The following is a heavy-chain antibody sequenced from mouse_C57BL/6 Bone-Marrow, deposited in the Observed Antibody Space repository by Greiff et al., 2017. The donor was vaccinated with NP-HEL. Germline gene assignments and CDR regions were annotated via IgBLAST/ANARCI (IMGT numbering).Heavy chain of an antibody. D-gene: IGHD1-1*01. CDR1: GFTFSDYY. CDR3: ARHDTTVVAKGFAY. J-gene: IGHJ3*01. V-gene: IGHV5-12*01. CDR2: ISNGGGST. Sequence: EVMLVESGGGLVQPGGSLKLSCAASGFTFSDYYMYWVRQTPEKRLEWVAYISNGGGSTYYPDTVKGRFTISRDNAKNTLYLQMSRLKSEDTAMYYCARHDTTVVAKGFAYWGQGTLVTVSA.